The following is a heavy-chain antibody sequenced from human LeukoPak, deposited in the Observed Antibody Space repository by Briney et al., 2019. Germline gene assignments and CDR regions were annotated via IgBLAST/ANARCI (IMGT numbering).Heavy chain of an antibody. J-gene: IGHJ4*02. V-gene: IGHV1-69*06. CDR1: GGTFSSYA. D-gene: IGHD6-13*01. Sequence: GASVKVSCKASGGTFSSYAISWVRQAPGQGLEWMGGIIPIFGTANYVQKFQGRVTITADKSTSTAYMELSSLRSEDTAVYYCARGRSSSSYPFHYWGQGTLVTVSS. CDR3: ARGRSSSSYPFHY. CDR2: IIPIFGTA.